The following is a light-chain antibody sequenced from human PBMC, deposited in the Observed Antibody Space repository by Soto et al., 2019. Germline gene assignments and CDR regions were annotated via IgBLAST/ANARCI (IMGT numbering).Light chain of an antibody. J-gene: IGKJ1*01. CDR1: QSISSW. CDR2: KAS. Sequence: DIQMTQSPSTLSASVGDRVTITCRASQSISSWLAWYQQKPGKAPKLLIYKASSFESGVPSRFRGSGSRTEFALTLSSLQPDDFATYYCQQFNNYPWTFGQGTRVEIK. V-gene: IGKV1-5*03. CDR3: QQFNNYPWT.